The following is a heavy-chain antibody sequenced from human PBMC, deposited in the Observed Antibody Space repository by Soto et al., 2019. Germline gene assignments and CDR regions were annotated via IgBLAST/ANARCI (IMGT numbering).Heavy chain of an antibody. Sequence: QVQLQQWGAGLLKPSETLSLTCAVYGGSSSGYYWSWIRQPPGKGLEWIGEINHSGSTNYNPSLKSRVTISVDTSKNQFSLKLSSVTAADTAVYYCARGVSFFSGGFFYYYYMDVWGKGTTVTVSS. J-gene: IGHJ6*03. CDR3: ARGVSFFSGGFFYYYYMDV. CDR1: GGSSSGYY. D-gene: IGHD3-10*01. V-gene: IGHV4-34*01. CDR2: INHSGST.